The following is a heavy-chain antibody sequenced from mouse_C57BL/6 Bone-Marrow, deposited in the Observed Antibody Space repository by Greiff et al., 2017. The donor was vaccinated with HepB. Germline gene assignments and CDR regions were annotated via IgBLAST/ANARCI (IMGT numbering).Heavy chain of an antibody. CDR2: IDPENGDT. J-gene: IGHJ2*01. CDR1: GFNIKDDY. V-gene: IGHV14-4*01. CDR3: TSNYPLNY. Sequence: EVKLQQSGAELVRPGASVKLSCTASGFNIKDDYMHWVKQRPEQGLEWIGWIDPENGDTEYASKFQGKATITADTSSNTAYLQLSSLTSEDTAVYYCTSNYPLNYWGQGTTLTVSS. D-gene: IGHD2-1*01.